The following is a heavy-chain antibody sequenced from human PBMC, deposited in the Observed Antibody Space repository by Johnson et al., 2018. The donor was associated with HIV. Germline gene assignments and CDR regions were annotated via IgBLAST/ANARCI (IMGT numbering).Heavy chain of an antibody. CDR3: ARDGESQQLPLGDAFDV. J-gene: IGHJ3*01. CDR1: GFSVSNNY. D-gene: IGHD6-13*01. Sequence: VQLVESGGGLVQPGGSLRLSCGASGFSVSNNYMNWVRQAPGKGPEWVSVIYSGGSTYYADSVRGRFTIFRDNSRNTLYLQMNSLRAEDTAMYYCARDGESQQLPLGDAFDVWGQGTMVTISS. CDR2: IYSGGST. V-gene: IGHV3-66*01.